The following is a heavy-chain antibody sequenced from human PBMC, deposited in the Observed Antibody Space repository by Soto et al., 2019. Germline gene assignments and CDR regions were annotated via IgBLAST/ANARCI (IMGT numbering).Heavy chain of an antibody. CDR3: ARGIEGWYQGRYYYGMDV. V-gene: IGHV4-61*01. CDR1: GGSVSSGSYY. J-gene: IGHJ6*02. Sequence: QVQLQESGPGLVKPSETLSLTCTVSGGSVSSGSYYWSWIRQPPGKGLEWIGYIYYSGSTNFNPPHKGRVTISVDTSKNQFSLKLSSVTAADTAVYYCARGIEGWYQGRYYYGMDVWGQGTTVTVSS. D-gene: IGHD6-19*01. CDR2: IYYSGST.